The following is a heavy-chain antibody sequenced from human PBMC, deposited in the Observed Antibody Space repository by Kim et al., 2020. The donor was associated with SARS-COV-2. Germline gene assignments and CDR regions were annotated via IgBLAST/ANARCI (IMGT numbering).Heavy chain of an antibody. V-gene: IGHV5-10-1*01. Sequence: PSFQGHVAISADKSISTAYLQWSSLKASDTALYYCARRGEAMTTDDAFDIWGQGTMVTVSS. J-gene: IGHJ3*02. D-gene: IGHD4-17*01. CDR3: ARRGEAMTTDDAFDI.